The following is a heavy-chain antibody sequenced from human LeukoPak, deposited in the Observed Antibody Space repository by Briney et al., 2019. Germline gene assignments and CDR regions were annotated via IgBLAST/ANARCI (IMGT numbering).Heavy chain of an antibody. D-gene: IGHD1-26*01. CDR2: FDPEDGET. CDR3: ATVLSGSYLGGSYFDY. V-gene: IGHV1-24*01. J-gene: IGHJ4*02. CDR1: GYTLTELS. Sequence: ASVKVSCKVSGYTLTELSMHWVRQAPGKGLEWMGGFDPEDGETIYAQKFQGRVTMTEDTSTDTAYMELSSLRSKDTAVYYCATVLSGSYLGGSYFDYWGQGTLVTVSS.